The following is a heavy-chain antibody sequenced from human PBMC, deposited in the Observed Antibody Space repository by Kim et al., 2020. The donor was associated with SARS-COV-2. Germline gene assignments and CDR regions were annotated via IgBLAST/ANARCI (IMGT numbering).Heavy chain of an antibody. CDR3: SDYLGQGSHFTF. J-gene: IGHJ4*02. D-gene: IGHD3-16*01. CDR2: T. Sequence: TYYADAVKGRFTISRDNSKTKMYLQMNGLGGEYTAVYYCSDYLGQGSHFTFWGQGTRVTLSS. V-gene: IGHV3-23*01.